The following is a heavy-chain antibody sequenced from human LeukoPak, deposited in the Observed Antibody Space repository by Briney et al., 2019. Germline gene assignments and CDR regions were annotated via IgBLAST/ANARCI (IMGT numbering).Heavy chain of an antibody. CDR3: ARPVYISRWALDS. J-gene: IGHJ4*02. CDR1: GFTFSSKW. D-gene: IGHD1-14*01. CDR2: IKQDESEK. Sequence: GGSLRHSCSASGFTFSSKWMTWVRQAPGKGLEWVANIKQDESEKYYVDSVKSRFTISRDNAKNSMYLQMNTLRAEDTAVYYGARPVYISRWALDSWGQGTLVTVSS. V-gene: IGHV3-7*01.